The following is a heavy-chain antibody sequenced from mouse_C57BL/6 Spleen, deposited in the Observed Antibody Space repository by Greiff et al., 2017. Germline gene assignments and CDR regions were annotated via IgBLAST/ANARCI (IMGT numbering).Heavy chain of an antibody. D-gene: IGHD1-1*01. CDR1: GYTFTSYD. CDR3: FRKGGSSCGYFDV. V-gene: IGHV1-85*01. CDR2: IYPRDGSP. Sequence: VQLQQSGPELVKPGASVKLSCKASGYTFTSYDINWVKQRPGQGLAWIGWIYPRDGSPKYNEKFKGKATLTVDTSSSTAYMELHSLTSEDSSVDFCFRKGGSSCGYFDVWGTGTTVTVSS. J-gene: IGHJ1*03.